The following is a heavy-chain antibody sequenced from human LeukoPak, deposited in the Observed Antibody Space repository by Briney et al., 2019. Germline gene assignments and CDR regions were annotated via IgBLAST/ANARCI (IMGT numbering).Heavy chain of an antibody. CDR3: AREGVAAAGPSPCDS. V-gene: IGHV1-46*01. CDR1: GYTFTSYY. J-gene: IGHJ4*02. Sequence: WASVKVSCKASGYTFTSYYMHWVRQAPGQGLEWMGVINPSGGSTSYAQKFQGRVTMTRHTSTSTVYMELSSLRSEDTAGYYCAREGVAAAGPSPCDSWGQGTLVTVSS. CDR2: INPSGGST. D-gene: IGHD6-13*01.